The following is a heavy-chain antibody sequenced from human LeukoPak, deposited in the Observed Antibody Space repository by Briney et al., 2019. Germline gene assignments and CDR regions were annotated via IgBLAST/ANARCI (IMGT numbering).Heavy chain of an antibody. CDR3: AREIDSSGYQANYFDY. Sequence: GGSLRLSCAASGFTVSSNYMSWVRQAPGKGLEWVSVIYSGGSTYYADSVKGRFTISRDNSKNTLYLQVNSLRAEDTAIYYCAREIDSSGYQANYFDYWGQGTLVTVSS. D-gene: IGHD3-22*01. J-gene: IGHJ4*02. CDR2: IYSGGST. CDR1: GFTVSSNY. V-gene: IGHV3-53*01.